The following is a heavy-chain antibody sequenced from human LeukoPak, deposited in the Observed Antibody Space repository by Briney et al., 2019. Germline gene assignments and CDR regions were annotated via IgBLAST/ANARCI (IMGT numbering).Heavy chain of an antibody. CDR1: GFTFRNAW. D-gene: IGHD2/OR15-2a*01. Sequence: GGSLRLSCAASGFTFRNAWMSWVRQAPGRGLEWVGRIKSKVDGGTADYAAPVKGRFTISRDDSKNTLHLQMSSLKTEDTAVYYCSTAAFHWGQGTLVTVSS. CDR3: STAAFH. CDR2: IKSKVDGGTA. V-gene: IGHV3-15*01. J-gene: IGHJ4*02.